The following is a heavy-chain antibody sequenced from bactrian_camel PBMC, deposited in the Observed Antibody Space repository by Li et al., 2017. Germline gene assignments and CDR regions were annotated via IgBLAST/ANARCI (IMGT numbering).Heavy chain of an antibody. Sequence: HVQLVESGGGSVQAGGSLRLSCAASGYTFTDNCMAWFRQAPGKEREGVAAIYTGGGSTYYADSVKGRFTISQDNAKNTVYLQMNSLKPEDTAMYYCAAGRVITGLSLDSTSIITGARGPRSPSP. CDR1: GYTFTDNC. V-gene: IGHV3S1*01. CDR2: IYTGGGST. D-gene: IGHD2*01. CDR3: AAGRVITGLSLDSTSIIT. J-gene: IGHJ4*01.